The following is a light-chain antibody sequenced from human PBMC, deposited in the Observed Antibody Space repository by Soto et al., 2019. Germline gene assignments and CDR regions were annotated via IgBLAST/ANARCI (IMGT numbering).Light chain of an antibody. J-gene: IGLJ2*01. V-gene: IGLV1-44*01. CDR3: AAWDDSLSGPV. CDR2: ADD. Sequence: QSVLTQPPSASGTPGQRVTISCSGGRSNIGSNTVNWYQQLPGTAPKVLLYADDQRPSGVPGRFSGSKSGTSASLAISGLQSDDEADYFCAAWDDSLSGPVFGGGTKLTVL. CDR1: RSNIGSNT.